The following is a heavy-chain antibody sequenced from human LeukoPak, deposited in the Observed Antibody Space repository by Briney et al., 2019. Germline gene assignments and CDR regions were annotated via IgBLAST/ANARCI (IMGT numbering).Heavy chain of an antibody. CDR1: GYTFTSYD. Sequence: ASVKVSCKASGYTFTSYDINWVRQATGQGLEWMGWMNPNSGNTGYAQKFQGRVTITRNTSISTACMELSSLRSEDTAVYYCARGRITMVRGVRKNWFDPWGQGTLVTVSS. J-gene: IGHJ5*02. V-gene: IGHV1-8*03. CDR3: ARGRITMVRGVRKNWFDP. D-gene: IGHD3-10*01. CDR2: MNPNSGNT.